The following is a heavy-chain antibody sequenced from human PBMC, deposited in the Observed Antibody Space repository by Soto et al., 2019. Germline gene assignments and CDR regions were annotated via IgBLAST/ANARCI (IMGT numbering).Heavy chain of an antibody. CDR3: AKVQLPHSSYGGGYLLDF. CDR2: VSSGGDNT. CDR1: GFTFNNFA. J-gene: IGHJ4*02. V-gene: IGHV3-23*01. Sequence: EVQLLQSGGGLGQPGGSLTLSCAASGFTFNNFAMTWVRQAPGKGLEWVSSVSSGGDNTWYADSVKGRFTISRDNPKNTLYLHMNILSAADTAVYYCAKVQLPHSSYGGGYLLDFWGQGTLVTVSS. D-gene: IGHD4-4*01.